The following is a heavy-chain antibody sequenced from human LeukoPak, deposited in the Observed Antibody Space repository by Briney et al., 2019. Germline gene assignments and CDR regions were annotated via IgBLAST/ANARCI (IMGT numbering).Heavy chain of an antibody. D-gene: IGHD1-26*01. V-gene: IGHV3-23*01. CDR3: AKAGATERTHNYFDY. CDR1: GFTFSSYA. Sequence: PVGSLRLSCAASGFTFSSYAMSWVRQAPGKGLEWVSTISGSGGSTYYADSVKGRFTISRDNSKNTLYLQMDSLRAEDTAVYYCAKAGATERTHNYFDYWGQGTLVTVSS. J-gene: IGHJ4*02. CDR2: ISGSGGST.